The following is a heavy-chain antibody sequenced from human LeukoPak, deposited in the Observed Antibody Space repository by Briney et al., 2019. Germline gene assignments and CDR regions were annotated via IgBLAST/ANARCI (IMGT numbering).Heavy chain of an antibody. Sequence: GASVKVSCKASGYTFTGYYFHWVRQAPGQGLEWMGWINPNTAGTNYAQKFLGGVTLTWDTSISTAYMELNRLTSDDTAVYYGATSAGDYRAGHYYYMGVWGKGTSVTVSS. CDR2: INPNTAGT. CDR3: ATSAGDYRAGHYYYMGV. J-gene: IGHJ6*03. D-gene: IGHD4-11*01. V-gene: IGHV1-2*02. CDR1: GYTFTGYY.